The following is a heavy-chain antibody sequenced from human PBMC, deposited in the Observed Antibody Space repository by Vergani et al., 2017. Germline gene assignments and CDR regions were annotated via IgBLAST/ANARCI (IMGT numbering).Heavy chain of an antibody. J-gene: IGHJ6*02. Sequence: QLQLHKSGPGLVKPSETLSLTCTVSGGSITNYYWSWIRQSPGAGLEWIGYIYYSGSTKYNPSLKSRITISIESSKDQFSLRLSSVTPADTAVYYCARVYYDTSGRTHGMDVWGQGTTVTVSS. CDR1: GGSITNYY. V-gene: IGHV4-59*01. CDR3: ARVYYDTSGRTHGMDV. D-gene: IGHD3-22*01. CDR2: IYYSGST.